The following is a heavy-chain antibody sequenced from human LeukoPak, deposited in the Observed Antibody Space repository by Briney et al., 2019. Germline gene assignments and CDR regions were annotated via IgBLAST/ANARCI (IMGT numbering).Heavy chain of an antibody. V-gene: IGHV1-24*01. J-gene: IGHJ4*02. Sequence: GASVKVSCKVSGYTLTELSMHWVRQAPGKGLEWMGGFDPEDGETTYAQKFQGRVTMTEDTSTDTAYMELSSLRSEDTAVYYCATALYYYDSSGYYFDYWGQGTLVTVSS. CDR2: FDPEDGET. D-gene: IGHD3-22*01. CDR1: GYTLTELS. CDR3: ATALYYYDSSGYYFDY.